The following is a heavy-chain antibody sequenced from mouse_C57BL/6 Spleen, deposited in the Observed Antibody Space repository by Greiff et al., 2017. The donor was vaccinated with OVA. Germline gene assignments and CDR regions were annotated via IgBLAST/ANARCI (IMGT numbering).Heavy chain of an antibody. Sequence: QVHVKQPGAELVRPGSSVKLSCKASGYTFTSYWMHWVKQRPIQGLEWIGNIYPSDSDPHYNQKFKDKATLTVDKSSSTAYMQLSSLTSEDSAVYYCARVDYDGGFAYWGQGTLVTVSA. CDR1: GYTFTSYW. D-gene: IGHD2-4*01. CDR3: ARVDYDGGFAY. V-gene: IGHV1-52*01. CDR2: IYPSDSDP. J-gene: IGHJ3*01.